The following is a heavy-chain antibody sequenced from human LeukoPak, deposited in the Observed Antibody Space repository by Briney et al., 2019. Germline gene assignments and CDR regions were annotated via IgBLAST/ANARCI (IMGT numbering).Heavy chain of an antibody. CDR2: ISSSSSYI. Sequence: GGSLRLSCAASGFTFSSYSMNWVRQAPGKGLEWVSSISSSSSYIYYADSVKGRFTISRDNAKNSLYLQMNSLRAEDTAVYYCARDPSIVGAYDYWGQGTLVTVSS. J-gene: IGHJ4*02. CDR3: ARDPSIVGAYDY. D-gene: IGHD1-26*01. V-gene: IGHV3-21*01. CDR1: GFTFSSYS.